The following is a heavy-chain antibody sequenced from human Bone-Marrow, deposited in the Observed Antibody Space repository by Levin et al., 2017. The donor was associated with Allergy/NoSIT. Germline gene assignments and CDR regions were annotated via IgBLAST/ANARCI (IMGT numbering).Heavy chain of an antibody. CDR1: GYTFTGYY. D-gene: IGHD3-10*01. CDR3: ARDRITMVRGVIAVFDY. V-gene: IGHV1-2*02. Sequence: ASVKVSCKASGYTFTGYYMHWVRQAPGQGLEWMGWINPNSGGTNYAQKFQGRVTMTRDTSISTAYMELSRLRSDDTAVYYCARDRITMVRGVIAVFDYWGQGTLVTVSS. J-gene: IGHJ4*02. CDR2: INPNSGGT.